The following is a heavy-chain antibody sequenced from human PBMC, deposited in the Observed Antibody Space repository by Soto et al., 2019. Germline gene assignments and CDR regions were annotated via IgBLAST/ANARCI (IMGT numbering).Heavy chain of an antibody. J-gene: IGHJ6*02. D-gene: IGHD4-17*01. CDR3: AKGARGDYPNYYYGMDV. Sequence: GGSLRLSCAVSGFTFSSYAMSWVRQAPGKGLEWVSGISGSGGSTFYADSVRGRFTISRDNSKNTLYLQMNSLRVEDTAVYYCAKGARGDYPNYYYGMDVWGQGTTVTVSS. CDR2: ISGSGGST. V-gene: IGHV3-23*01. CDR1: GFTFSSYA.